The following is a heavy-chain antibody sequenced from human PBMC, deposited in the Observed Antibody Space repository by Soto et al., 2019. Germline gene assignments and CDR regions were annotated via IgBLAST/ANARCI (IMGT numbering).Heavy chain of an antibody. CDR1: GYIFSSYN. CDR3: ARGLLVGATEGYFDY. J-gene: IGHJ4*02. Sequence: ASVKVSCKAFGYIFSSYNVHWIRQAPGQGLEWMGIIDPSGGTTTAAQKFQGRVTMTRDTSTNTVYMEMISLTSADTAVYYCARGLLVGATEGYFDYWGQGTLVTVSS. D-gene: IGHD1-26*01. CDR2: IDPSGGTT. V-gene: IGHV1-46*01.